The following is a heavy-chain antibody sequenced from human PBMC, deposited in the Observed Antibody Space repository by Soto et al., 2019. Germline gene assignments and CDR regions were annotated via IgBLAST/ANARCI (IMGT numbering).Heavy chain of an antibody. J-gene: IGHJ4*02. Sequence: QVQLVQSGAEVNKPGASVKVSCKASGYTFTSYAMHWVRQAPGQRLEWMGWISAYNGNTNYAQKLQGRVTMTTDTSTSTAYMELRSLRSDDTAVYYCARWWGVEYEFDYWGQGTLVTVSS. CDR1: GYTFTSYA. D-gene: IGHD2-15*01. CDR2: ISAYNGNT. V-gene: IGHV1-3*01. CDR3: ARWWGVEYEFDY.